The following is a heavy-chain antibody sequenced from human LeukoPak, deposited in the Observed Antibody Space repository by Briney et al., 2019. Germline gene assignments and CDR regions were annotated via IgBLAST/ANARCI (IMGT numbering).Heavy chain of an antibody. CDR2: INQDGSVK. D-gene: IGHD1-26*01. V-gene: IGHV3-7*03. J-gene: IGHJ4*02. CDR3: AREGGSGSYLYYFDY. Sequence: PGGSLRLSCAASGFIFSSYRMIWVRQAPGKGLEWVAKINQDGSVKYYVDSVKGRFTISRDDAKNSLYLQMNSLRAEDTAVYYCAREGGSGSYLYYFDYWGQGTLVTVSS. CDR1: GFIFSSYR.